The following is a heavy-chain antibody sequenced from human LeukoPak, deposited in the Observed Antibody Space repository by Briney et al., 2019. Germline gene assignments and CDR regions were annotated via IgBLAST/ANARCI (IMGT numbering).Heavy chain of an antibody. CDR3: AKGEPKDYVWGTYRSYYFDS. V-gene: IGHV3-23*01. CDR1: GFTFSSYA. Sequence: GGSLRLSCTASGFTFSSYAMSWVRQAPGMGLEWVSVISVRGDTTLYGDSVKGRFTISRDNSKNTLYLQMNSLRAEDTAVYYCAKGEPKDYVWGTYRSYYFDSWGQGTLVTVPS. D-gene: IGHD3-16*02. J-gene: IGHJ4*02. CDR2: ISVRGDTT.